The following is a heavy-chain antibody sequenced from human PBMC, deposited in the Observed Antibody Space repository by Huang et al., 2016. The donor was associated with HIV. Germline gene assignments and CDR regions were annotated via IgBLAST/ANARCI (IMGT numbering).Heavy chain of an antibody. CDR3: ARGDYYDSSGYHPGYFDY. Sequence: VQLIESGGGVVQPGKSLRLSCATSGFILSNYGRHWVRQAPGKGLKWLAFIRNDGMKKNFADSVRGRFTVGRDNGNNTLFLQMRSLGVDDTAVYYCARGDYYDSSGYHPGYFDYWGQGILVTVSS. V-gene: IGHV3-33*04. J-gene: IGHJ4*02. CDR2: IRNDGMKK. D-gene: IGHD3-22*01. CDR1: GFILSNYG.